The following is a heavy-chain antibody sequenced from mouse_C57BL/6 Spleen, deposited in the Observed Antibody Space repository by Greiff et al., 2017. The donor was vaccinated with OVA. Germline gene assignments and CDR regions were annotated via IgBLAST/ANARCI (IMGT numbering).Heavy chain of an antibody. V-gene: IGHV1-53*01. Sequence: QVQLQQPGTELVKPGASVKLSCKASGYTFTSYWMHWVKQRPGQGLEWIGNINPSNGGTNYNEKFKSKATLTVEKSSSTAYMQLSSLTSEDSAVYYCARDKITTVVADYWGQGTTLTVSS. D-gene: IGHD1-1*01. CDR2: INPSNGGT. CDR3: ARDKITTVVADY. CDR1: GYTFTSYW. J-gene: IGHJ2*01.